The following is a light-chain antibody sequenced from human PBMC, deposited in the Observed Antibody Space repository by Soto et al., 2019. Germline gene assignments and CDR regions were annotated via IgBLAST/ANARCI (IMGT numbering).Light chain of an antibody. Sequence: DIVMTQSPLSLPVTPGEPASISCRSNQSLLHSDGYNYLDWYLQKPGQSPQLLIYLGSNRASGVPDRFSGSGSGTDFTLKISRVVAEDVGVYYCMQALQTQLTFGGGTKVEIK. CDR2: LGS. J-gene: IGKJ4*01. V-gene: IGKV2-28*01. CDR3: MQALQTQLT. CDR1: QSLLHSDGYNY.